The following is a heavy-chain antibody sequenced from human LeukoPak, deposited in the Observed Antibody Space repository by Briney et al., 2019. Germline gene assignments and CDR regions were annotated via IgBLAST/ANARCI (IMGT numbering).Heavy chain of an antibody. Sequence: PGGSLRLSCSASGFTFSTYAMSWVRQAPGKGLEWVSADTSSGAYTFYADSVKGRLTISRDNSKNALFLQMNSLGAADTAIYYCVRDEDLYSPTWYVFDFWGQGTLVTVSS. D-gene: IGHD2/OR15-2a*01. V-gene: IGHV3-23*01. CDR3: VRDEDLYSPTWYVFDF. CDR1: GFTFSTYA. CDR2: DTSSGAYT. J-gene: IGHJ4*02.